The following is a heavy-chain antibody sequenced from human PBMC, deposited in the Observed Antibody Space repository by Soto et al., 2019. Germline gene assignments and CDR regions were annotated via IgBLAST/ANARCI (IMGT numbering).Heavy chain of an antibody. Sequence: QLQLQESGPGLVKPSETLSLTCTVSGGSISSSSYYWGWIRQPPGKGLEWIGSIYYSGSTYYNPSLKGRVTISVDTSKNQFSLKLSSVTAADTAVYYCARHGYYDSSGPDYFDYWGQGTLVTVSS. CDR3: ARHGYYDSSGPDYFDY. CDR1: GGSISSSSYY. D-gene: IGHD3-22*01. V-gene: IGHV4-39*01. J-gene: IGHJ4*02. CDR2: IYYSGST.